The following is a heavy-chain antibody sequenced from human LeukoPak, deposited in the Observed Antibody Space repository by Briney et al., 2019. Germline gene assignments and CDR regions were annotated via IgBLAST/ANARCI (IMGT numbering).Heavy chain of an antibody. CDR3: ARDRCCYDFWSGYYTGWEPNWFDP. CDR2: IYYSGST. J-gene: IGHJ5*02. CDR1: GGSISSSSYY. Sequence: NTSETLSLTCTVSGGSISSSSYYWGWIRQPPGKGLEWIGSIYYSGSTYYNPSLKSRVTISVDTSKNQFSLKLSSVTAADTAVYYCARDRCCYDFWSGYYTGWEPNWFDPWGQGTLVTVSS. V-gene: IGHV4-39*07. D-gene: IGHD3-3*01.